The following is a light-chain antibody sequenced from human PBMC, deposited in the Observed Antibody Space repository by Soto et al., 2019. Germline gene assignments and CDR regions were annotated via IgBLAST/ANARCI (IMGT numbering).Light chain of an antibody. V-gene: IGKV1-13*02. Sequence: AIQLTQSPSSLSASVGDRLSITCRASQGIGSALAWYQLKPGAAPALLIYDASTLESGVPSRFSGSRSGADFTLTISSLQPEDFATYYCQNFSSSASSFGGGTKVDIK. CDR3: QNFSSSASS. CDR1: QGIGSA. CDR2: DAS. J-gene: IGKJ4*01.